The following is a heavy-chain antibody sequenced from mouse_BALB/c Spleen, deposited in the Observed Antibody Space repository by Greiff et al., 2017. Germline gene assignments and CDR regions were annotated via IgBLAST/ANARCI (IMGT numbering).Heavy chain of an antibody. D-gene: IGHD1-1*01. CDR1: GFTFSSFG. CDR3: ARSLPYYGSSFDY. Sequence: EVQLVVSGGGLVQPGGSRKLSCAASGFTFSSFGMHWVRQAPEKGMEWVAYISSGSSTIYYADTVKGRFTISRDNPKNTLFLQMTSLRSEDTAMYYCARSLPYYGSSFDYWGQGTTLTVSS. CDR2: ISSGSSTI. V-gene: IGHV5-17*02. J-gene: IGHJ2*01.